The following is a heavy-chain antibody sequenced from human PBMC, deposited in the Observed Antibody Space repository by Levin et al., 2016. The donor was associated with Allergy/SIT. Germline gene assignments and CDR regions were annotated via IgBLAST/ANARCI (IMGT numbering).Heavy chain of an antibody. CDR2: INPNSGGT. D-gene: IGHD1-1*01. V-gene: IGHV1-2*04. J-gene: IGHJ6*02. Sequence: WVRQAPGQGLEWMGWINPNSGGTNYAQKFQGWVTMTRDTSISTAYMELSRLRSDDTAVYYCARDLGSGTVRYYYYGMDVWGQGTTVTVSS. CDR3: ARDLGSGTVRYYYYGMDV.